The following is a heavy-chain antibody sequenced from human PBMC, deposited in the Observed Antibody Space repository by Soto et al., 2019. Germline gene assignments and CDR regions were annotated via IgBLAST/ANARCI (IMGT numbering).Heavy chain of an antibody. D-gene: IGHD3-22*01. CDR2: IYSGGST. Sequence: GGSLRLSCAPSGFTVSSNYMSWVRQAPGKGLEWVSVIYSGGSTYYADSVKGRFTISRDKSISTAYLQWSSLKASDTAMYYCARHPRGYYYDSSGYYWGNAFDIWGQGTMVTVSS. J-gene: IGHJ3*02. CDR1: GFTVSSNY. CDR3: ARHPRGYYYDSSGYYWGNAFDI. V-gene: IGHV3-66*04.